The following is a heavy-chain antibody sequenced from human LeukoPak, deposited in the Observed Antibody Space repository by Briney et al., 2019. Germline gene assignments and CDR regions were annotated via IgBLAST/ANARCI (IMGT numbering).Heavy chain of an antibody. D-gene: IGHD6-6*01. CDR1: GYTFTGYY. V-gene: IGHV1-2*02. J-gene: IGHJ5*02. CDR2: INPNSGGT. Sequence: ASVKVSCKASGYTFTGYYMHWVRQAPGQGLEWMGWINPNSGGTNYAQKFQGRVTMTRDTSISTAYMELSRLRSDDTAVYYRAREDRVYSSSSGRRWNWFDPWGQGTLVTVSS. CDR3: AREDRVYSSSSGRRWNWFDP.